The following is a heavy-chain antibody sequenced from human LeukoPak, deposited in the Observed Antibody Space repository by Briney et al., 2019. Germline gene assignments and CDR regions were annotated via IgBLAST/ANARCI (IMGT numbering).Heavy chain of an antibody. D-gene: IGHD3-10*01. Sequence: SETLSLTCTVSGGSISSYYWSWIRQPPGKGLEWLGYIYYSGSTNYNPSLKSRVAISVDTSKNQFSLKLSSVTAADTAVYYCARYGSGSYSGWFDPWGQGTLVTVSS. J-gene: IGHJ5*02. CDR1: GGSISSYY. CDR3: ARYGSGSYSGWFDP. V-gene: IGHV4-59*01. CDR2: IYYSGST.